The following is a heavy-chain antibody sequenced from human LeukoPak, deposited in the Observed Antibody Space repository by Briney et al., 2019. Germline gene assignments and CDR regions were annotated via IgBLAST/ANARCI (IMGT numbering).Heavy chain of an antibody. Sequence: GGSLRLSCADSGFTFSSHWMSWVRQAPGKGLEWVANIKQDGSEIYYLDSVKGRFTISRDNAKNSLYLQMNSLRAEDTAVYYCAKDDRWLQFCCWGQGTLVTVSA. V-gene: IGHV3-7*03. CDR2: IKQDGSEI. CDR1: GFTFSSHW. CDR3: AKDDRWLQFCC. D-gene: IGHD5-24*01. J-gene: IGHJ4*02.